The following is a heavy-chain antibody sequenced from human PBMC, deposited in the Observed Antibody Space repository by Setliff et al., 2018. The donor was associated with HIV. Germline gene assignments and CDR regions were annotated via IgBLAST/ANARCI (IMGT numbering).Heavy chain of an antibody. D-gene: IGHD5-12*01. Sequence: ASVKVSCKASGYSFTTYALHWMRQAPGQSLEWMGWINAGSGGTKYSQKFQGRVTITRDTSASTAYMELSSLRSEDTAVYYCARDQALEMATKWGQGTLVTVSS. CDR3: ARDQALEMATK. V-gene: IGHV1-3*01. CDR2: INAGSGGT. J-gene: IGHJ4*02. CDR1: GYSFTTYA.